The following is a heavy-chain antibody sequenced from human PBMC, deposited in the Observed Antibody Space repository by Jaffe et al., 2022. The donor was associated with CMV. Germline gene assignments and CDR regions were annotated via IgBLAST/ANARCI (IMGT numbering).Heavy chain of an antibody. J-gene: IGHJ6*02. D-gene: IGHD6-13*01. CDR1: GGSFSGYY. CDR2: INHSGST. CDR3: ARIIAAAAGMDV. Sequence: QVQLQQWGAGLLKPSETLSLTCAVYGGSFSGYYWSWIRQPPGKGLEWIGEINHSGSTNYNPSLKSRVTISVDTSKNQFSLKLSSVTAADTAVYYCARIIAAAAGMDVWGQGTTVTVSS. V-gene: IGHV4-34*01.